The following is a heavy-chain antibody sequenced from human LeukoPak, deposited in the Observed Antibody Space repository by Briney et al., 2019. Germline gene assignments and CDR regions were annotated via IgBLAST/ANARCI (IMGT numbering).Heavy chain of an antibody. CDR2: CDSDGSGT. V-gene: IGHV3-74*01. CDR3: ATSSVWGGAFNI. CDR1: GFTFRSYW. Sequence: GGSLRLSCAASGFTFRSYWMYWVRQAPGKGLMWVSRCDSDGSGTTYVNSVKGRFTVSRDNAKKTLYLQMSSLRAEDTAVYYCATSSVWGGAFNIWGQGTMVTVSS. D-gene: IGHD3-16*01. J-gene: IGHJ3*02.